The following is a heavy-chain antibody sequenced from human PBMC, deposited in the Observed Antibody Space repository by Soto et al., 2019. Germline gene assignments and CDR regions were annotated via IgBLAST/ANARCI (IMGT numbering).Heavy chain of an antibody. CDR3: AKGSHPTRRKGTSMWGTFPQPYYTDYMDV. V-gene: IGHV3-23*01. CDR2: ISGSGSDT. Sequence: EVQLLESGGGLVQSGGSLRLSCTGSGFTFSNYAMRWVRQAPGKGLEWVSSISGSGSDTYYPDSVKGRFTISRDNSKNTLYLQMNSLGAADTAVYYCAKGSHPTRRKGTSMWGTFPQPYYTDYMDVWGKGTAVTFSS. D-gene: IGHD3-16*01. CDR1: GFTFSNYA. J-gene: IGHJ6*03.